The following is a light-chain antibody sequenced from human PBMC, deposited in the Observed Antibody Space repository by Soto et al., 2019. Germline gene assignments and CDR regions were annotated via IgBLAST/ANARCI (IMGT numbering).Light chain of an antibody. J-gene: IGKJ5*01. CDR1: QSVSNNY. V-gene: IGKV3-20*01. Sequence: EIVFTQSPGTLSLSPGERATLSCRASQSVSNNYLAWYQRKPGQAPRRLIYGASSRATGIPDRFSGSGSGTDFTLTISXLEPEDFAVYYCQQYGSSPTFGEGTRLEIK. CDR3: QQYGSSPT. CDR2: GAS.